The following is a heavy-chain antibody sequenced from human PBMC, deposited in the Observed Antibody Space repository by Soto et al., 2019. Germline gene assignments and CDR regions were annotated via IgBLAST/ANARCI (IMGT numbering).Heavy chain of an antibody. CDR1: GFTFSSYG. J-gene: IGHJ4*02. D-gene: IGHD5-12*01. V-gene: IGHV3-33*01. CDR3: ARDRSYSDYARGYFDY. Sequence: GGSLRLSCAASGFTFSSYGMHWVRQAPGKGLEWVAVIWYDGSNKYYADSVKGRFTISRDNSKNTLYLQMNSLRAEDTAVYYCARDRSYSDYARGYFDYWGQGTLVTVSS. CDR2: IWYDGSNK.